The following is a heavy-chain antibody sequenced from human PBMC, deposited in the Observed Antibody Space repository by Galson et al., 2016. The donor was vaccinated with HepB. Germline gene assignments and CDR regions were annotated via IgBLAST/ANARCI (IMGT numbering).Heavy chain of an antibody. J-gene: IGHJ4*02. D-gene: IGHD3-22*01. CDR1: GVAFGDYA. CDR2: GSWNSGSI. CDR3: ATANRQSDSSGFYPY. V-gene: IGHV3-9*01. Sequence: SLRLSCAASGVAFGDYAMHWVRQAPGKGLEWVSGGSWNSGSIAYADSVRGRFTISRDNAKNSLYLQMNSLRAEDTALYYCATANRQSDSSGFYPYWGQGTLVTVSS.